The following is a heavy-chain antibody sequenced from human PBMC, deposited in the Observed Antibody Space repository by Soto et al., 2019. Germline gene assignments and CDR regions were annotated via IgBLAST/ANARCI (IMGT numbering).Heavy chain of an antibody. CDR3: ARVRQWLVLGWFDP. Sequence: PGGSLRLSCAASGFTFSGSALDWVRQASGKGLEWVGRVRTKVNNYATAYAPSLKGRFSISRDDSQSTAYLQMNSLKTEDTAVYYCARVRQWLVLGWFDPWGQGTLVTVSS. CDR2: VRTKVNNYAT. J-gene: IGHJ5*02. D-gene: IGHD6-19*01. CDR1: GFTFSGSA. V-gene: IGHV3-73*01.